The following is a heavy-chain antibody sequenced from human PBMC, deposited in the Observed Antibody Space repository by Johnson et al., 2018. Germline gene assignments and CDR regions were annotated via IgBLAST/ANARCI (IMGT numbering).Heavy chain of an antibody. CDR3: AKVLRDFWSGYGYYYYGMDV. D-gene: IGHD3-3*01. Sequence: VQLVESGGGLIQPGGSLRLSCAASGFTVSSNYMSWVRQAPGKGLEWVSVIYSGGSTYYADSVKGRFTISRDNSKNTLYLQMNSLRAEDTAVYYCAKVLRDFWSGYGYYYYGMDVWGQGTTVTVSS. CDR2: IYSGGST. CDR1: GFTVSSNY. V-gene: IGHV3-66*03. J-gene: IGHJ6*02.